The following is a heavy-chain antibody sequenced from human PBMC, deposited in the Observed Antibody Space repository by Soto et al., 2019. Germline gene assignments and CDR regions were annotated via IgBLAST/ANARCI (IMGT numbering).Heavy chain of an antibody. V-gene: IGHV3-23*04. CDR3: AKDHGHVPGYCSSTSCYSYYYYGMDV. CDR1: GFTFSSYA. D-gene: IGHD2-2*01. CDR2: ISGSGGST. Sequence: EVQVVESGGGLVQPGGSLRLSCAASGFTFSSYAMSWVRQAPGKGLEWVAAISGSGGSTYYADSVKGRFTISRDNSKNTLYLQMNSLRAEDTAVYYCAKDHGHVPGYCSSTSCYSYYYYGMDVWGQGTTVTVSS. J-gene: IGHJ6*02.